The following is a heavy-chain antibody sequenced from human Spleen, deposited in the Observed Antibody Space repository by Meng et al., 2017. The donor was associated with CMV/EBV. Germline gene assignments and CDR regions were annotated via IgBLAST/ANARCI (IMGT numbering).Heavy chain of an antibody. CDR1: GFTVSTNY. CDR2: ICSGGST. V-gene: IGHV3-53*01. J-gene: IGHJ4*02. D-gene: IGHD1-1*01. CDR3: ARDAWNVGFDY. Sequence: LSVAVSGFTVSTNYMTWVRQAPGEGLEWVSVICSGGSTYYGDSVKGRFTISRDNSKNTLYLQMKSLRADDTAVYYCARDAWNVGFDYWGRGTLVTVSS.